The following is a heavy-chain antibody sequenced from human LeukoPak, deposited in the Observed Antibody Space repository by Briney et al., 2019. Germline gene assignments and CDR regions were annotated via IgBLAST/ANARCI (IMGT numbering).Heavy chain of an antibody. Sequence: GSLRLSCAASGFTFSNAWMSWVRQAPGKGLEWVGRIKSKTDGGTTDYAAPVKGRFTISRDDSKNTLYLQMNSLKTEDTAVYYCTTGTHQNYDILTGYYLIDYWGQGTLVTVSS. J-gene: IGHJ4*02. CDR1: GFTFSNAW. V-gene: IGHV3-15*01. CDR2: IKSKTDGGTT. CDR3: TTGTHQNYDILTGYYLIDY. D-gene: IGHD3-9*01.